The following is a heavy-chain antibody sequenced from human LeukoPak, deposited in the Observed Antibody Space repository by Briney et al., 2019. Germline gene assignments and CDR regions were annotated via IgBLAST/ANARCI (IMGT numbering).Heavy chain of an antibody. CDR2: FYDRRST. CDR3: ARFDLRAASLSLYI. J-gene: IGHJ3*02. Sequence: PETPCLSPAVSGGSICGYFGSSGREPPGNGGGRIGYFYDRRSTIYTPSLQRRVTVSADKSMNPFSLKLSSVTAAHTAMYYCARFDLRAASLSLYIWGQGTMVTVSS. D-gene: IGHD3-10*01. V-gene: IGHV4-59*01. CDR1: GGSICGYF.